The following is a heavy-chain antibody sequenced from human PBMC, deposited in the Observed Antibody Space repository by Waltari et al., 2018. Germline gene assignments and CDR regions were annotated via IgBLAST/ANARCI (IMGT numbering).Heavy chain of an antibody. Sequence: QVQLVESGGGVVQPGRSLRLSCAASGFTFSSYGMHWVRQAPGKGLEWVAVICYDGSNKYYADSVKGRFTNSRDNSKNTLYLQMNSLRAEDTAMYYCAKGPSSGYYLHWGQGTLVTVSS. CDR2: ICYDGSNK. D-gene: IGHD3-22*01. CDR3: AKGPSSGYYLH. CDR1: GFTFSSYG. V-gene: IGHV3-30*18. J-gene: IGHJ4*02.